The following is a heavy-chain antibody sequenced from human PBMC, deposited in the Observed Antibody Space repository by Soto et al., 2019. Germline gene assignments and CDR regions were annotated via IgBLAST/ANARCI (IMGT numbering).Heavy chain of an antibody. D-gene: IGHD3-16*02. CDR2: IYSGGST. CDR3: ARSGLWAYDYIWGSYRPDAFDI. V-gene: IGHV3-66*01. J-gene: IGHJ3*02. Sequence: GGSLRLSCAASGFTVSSNYMSWVRQAPGKGLEWVSVIYSGGSTYYADSVKGRFTISRDNSKNTLYLQMNSLRAEDTAVYYCARSGLWAYDYIWGSYRPDAFDIWGQGTMVTVSS. CDR1: GFTVSSNY.